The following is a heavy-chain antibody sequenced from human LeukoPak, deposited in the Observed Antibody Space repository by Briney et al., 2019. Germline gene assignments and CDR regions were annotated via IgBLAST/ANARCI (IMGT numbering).Heavy chain of an antibody. CDR1: GGSISSYY. CDR2: IYYSGST. J-gene: IGHJ3*02. V-gene: IGHV4-59*01. Sequence: PSETLSLTCTVSGGSISSYYWSWLRQPPGKGLEWLGYIYYSGSTNYNPSLKGRVTISVDTSKNQFSLKLSSVTAADTAVYYCARTTMVRGVGDAFDIWGQGTMVTVSS. CDR3: ARTTMVRGVGDAFDI. D-gene: IGHD3-10*01.